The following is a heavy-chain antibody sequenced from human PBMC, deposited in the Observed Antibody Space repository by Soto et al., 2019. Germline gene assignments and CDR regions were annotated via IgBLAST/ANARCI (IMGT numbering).Heavy chain of an antibody. J-gene: IGHJ4*02. D-gene: IGHD6-13*01. CDR3: AKNARGYSSSWYVTD. V-gene: IGHV3-23*01. Sequence: GGSLRLSCAASGFTFSSYAMSWVRQAPGKGLEWVSAISGSGGSTYYADSVKGRFTISRDNSKNTLYLQMNSLRAEDTAVDYCAKNARGYSSSWYVTDWGQGTLVTVSS. CDR2: ISGSGGST. CDR1: GFTFSSYA.